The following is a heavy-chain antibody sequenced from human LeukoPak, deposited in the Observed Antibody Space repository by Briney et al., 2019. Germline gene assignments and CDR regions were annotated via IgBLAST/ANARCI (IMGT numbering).Heavy chain of an antibody. V-gene: IGHV3-30*03. CDR2: LSYDGSNE. J-gene: IGHJ3*02. CDR3: ARDHSGSYPAPNAFDI. CDR1: GFTFSNYW. Sequence: GGSLRLSCAASGFTFSNYWMHWVRRAPGKGPGGVEILSYDGSNEYYADSVKGRFTISRDDSKNTLYLQMNSLRAEDTAVYYCARDHSGSYPAPNAFDIWGQGTMVTVSS. D-gene: IGHD1-26*01.